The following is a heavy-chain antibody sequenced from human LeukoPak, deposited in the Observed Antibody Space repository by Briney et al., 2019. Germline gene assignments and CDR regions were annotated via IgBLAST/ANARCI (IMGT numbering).Heavy chain of an antibody. CDR3: ANMEAMTTDGGADY. V-gene: IGHV3-23*01. Sequence: PGGSLRLSCAASGFIFNTYAMSWVRQAPGKGLEWVSAVSGSGGSTYYADSVKGRLTISRDNSKNTLFLQMNSLRAEDTAIYYCANMEAMTTDGGADYWGQGTLVTVSS. CDR1: GFIFNTYA. CDR2: VSGSGGST. J-gene: IGHJ4*02. D-gene: IGHD4-17*01.